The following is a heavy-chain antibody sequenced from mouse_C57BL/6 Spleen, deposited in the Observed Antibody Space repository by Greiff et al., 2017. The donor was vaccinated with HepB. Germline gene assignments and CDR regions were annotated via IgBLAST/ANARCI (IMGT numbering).Heavy chain of an antibody. J-gene: IGHJ1*03. CDR3: ARLREFITTVVRYFDV. CDR1: GFTFSSYG. Sequence: EVKLMESGGDLVKPGGSLKLSCAASGFTFSSYGMSWVRQTPDKRLEWVATISSGGSYTYYPDSVKGRFTISRDNAKNTLYLQMSSLKSEDTAMYYCARLREFITTVVRYFDVWGTGTTVTVSS. V-gene: IGHV5-6*01. CDR2: ISSGGSYT. D-gene: IGHD1-1*01.